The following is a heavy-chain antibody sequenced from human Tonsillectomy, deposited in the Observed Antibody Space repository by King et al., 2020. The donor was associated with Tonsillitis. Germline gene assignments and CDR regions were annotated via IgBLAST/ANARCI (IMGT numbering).Heavy chain of an antibody. D-gene: IGHD6-19*01. CDR1: RFTFNNAW. V-gene: IGHV3-15*01. J-gene: IGHJ4*02. CDR2: IKRKTDGGTT. CDR3: TTGLYSTGWYVPVGY. Sequence: VQLVESGGGLVKPGGSLRLSCVVSRFTFNNAWMNWVRQAPGKGLEWVGRIKRKTDGGTTDYAAPVQGRFTISRDDSKNTLYLQMNSLKTEDTAVYYCTTGLYSTGWYVPVGYWGQGTLVTVSS.